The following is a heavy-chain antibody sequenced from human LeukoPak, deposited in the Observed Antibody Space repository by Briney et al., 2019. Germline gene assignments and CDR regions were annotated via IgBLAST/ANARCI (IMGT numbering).Heavy chain of an antibody. CDR3: ARDPPVYYYDSSGYAPSDY. D-gene: IGHD3-22*01. Sequence: GGSLRLSCAASGFTVSGNYLSWVRQAPGKGLEWVSVIYSGGSPYYADSVKGRFTISRDNAKNSLYLQMNSLRDEDTAVYYCARDPPVYYYDSSGYAPSDYWGQGTLVTVSS. J-gene: IGHJ4*02. V-gene: IGHV3-53*01. CDR2: IYSGGSP. CDR1: GFTVSGNY.